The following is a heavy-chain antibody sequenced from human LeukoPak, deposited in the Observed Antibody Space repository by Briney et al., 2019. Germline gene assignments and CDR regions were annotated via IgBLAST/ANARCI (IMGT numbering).Heavy chain of an antibody. V-gene: IGHV1-24*01. D-gene: IGHD6-6*01. CDR2: FDPEDGET. J-gene: IGHJ6*02. Sequence: GASVKVSCKVSGYTLTELSMRWVRQAPGKGLEWMGGFDPEDGETIYAQKFQGRVTMTEDTSTDTAYMELSSLRSEDTAVYYCARDRRRQLKGYYYYGMDVWGQGTTVTVSS. CDR1: GYTLTELS. CDR3: ARDRRRQLKGYYYYGMDV.